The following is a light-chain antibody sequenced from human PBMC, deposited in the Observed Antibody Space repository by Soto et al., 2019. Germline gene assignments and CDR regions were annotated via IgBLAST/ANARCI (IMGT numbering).Light chain of an antibody. CDR3: QQYSSSSWT. Sequence: EIVLTQSPGTLSLSPGERATLSCRASQSVSSNYLAWYQQKPGQAPRLLIYVASSRATGIPDRFSGSGPGTDFTLTISRLEPEDFAVYYCQQYSSSSWTFGQGTNVEIK. CDR1: QSVSSNY. J-gene: IGKJ1*01. CDR2: VAS. V-gene: IGKV3-20*01.